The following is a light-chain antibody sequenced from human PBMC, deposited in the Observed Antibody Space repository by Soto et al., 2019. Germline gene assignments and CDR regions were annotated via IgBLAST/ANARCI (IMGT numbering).Light chain of an antibody. V-gene: IGKV3-15*01. CDR2: DAS. CDR3: QQFNKWPLT. CDR1: QTVSSN. J-gene: IGKJ4*01. Sequence: EIILTQSPDTLSLSPGERATLSCRASQTVSSNYLAWCQQRPGQAPRLLIYDASTRATSVPARFSGSGYGTDFTLSISGLQSADCAVYYCQQFNKWPLTFGGGTKVDIK.